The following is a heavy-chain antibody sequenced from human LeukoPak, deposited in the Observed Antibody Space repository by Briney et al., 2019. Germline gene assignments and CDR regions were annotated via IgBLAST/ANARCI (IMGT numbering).Heavy chain of an antibody. D-gene: IGHD3-10*01. Sequence: SETLSLTCTVSGGSISSNSYYWGWIRQPPGKGRKWIGSIYYSGSTYYNPSLKSRVTISVDTSKNQFSLKLNSVTAADTAVYYCARNRYYYGSGNYGVPNWFDPWGQGTLVTVSS. CDR2: IYYSGST. V-gene: IGHV4-39*01. J-gene: IGHJ5*02. CDR3: ARNRYYYGSGNYGVPNWFDP. CDR1: GGSISSNSYY.